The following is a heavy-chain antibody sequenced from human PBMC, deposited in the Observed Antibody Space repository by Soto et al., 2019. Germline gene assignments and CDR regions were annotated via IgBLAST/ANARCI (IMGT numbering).Heavy chain of an antibody. Sequence: SETLSLTXAVYGGSFSGYYWTWIRQSPEKGLEWIGEVNHSGTTYYNPSLKTRATISVHTPKNQFSLKMSSVTAADTAVYYCARGIGYCSSINCYSSRRLRFDSWGQGTLVTVSS. V-gene: IGHV4-34*01. CDR1: GGSFSGYY. J-gene: IGHJ4*02. D-gene: IGHD2-2*01. CDR2: VNHSGTT. CDR3: ARGIGYCSSINCYSSRRLRFDS.